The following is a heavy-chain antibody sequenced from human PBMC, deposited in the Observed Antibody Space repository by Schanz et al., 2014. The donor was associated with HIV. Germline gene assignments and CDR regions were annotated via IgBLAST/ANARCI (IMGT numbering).Heavy chain of an antibody. CDR3: ARGENWPGGASDF. J-gene: IGHJ4*02. V-gene: IGHV1-18*01. CDR1: GYTFTNYG. CDR2: SSTSNSDT. D-gene: IGHD3-16*01. Sequence: QVQLVQSGAEVKKPGSSVKVSCKASGYTFTNYGVTWVRQAPGQGLTWMGWSSTSNSDTKYTQWLQGRVTMTTDTSTSTAYMELRSLKSDDTAVYYCARGENWPGGASDFWGQGTLVAVSS.